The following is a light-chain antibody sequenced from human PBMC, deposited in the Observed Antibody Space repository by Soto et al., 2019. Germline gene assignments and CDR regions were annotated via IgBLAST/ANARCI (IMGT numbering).Light chain of an antibody. J-gene: IGLJ2*01. CDR3: SSYTSSSTLAV. V-gene: IGLV2-14*01. Sequence: QSVLTQPASVSGSPGQSITISCTGTSSDVGGYNYVSWYQQDPGKAPKLMIYDVNNRPSGVSNRFSGYKSGNTASLTISGLQAEDEAYYYCSSYTSSSTLAVFGGGTKLTVL. CDR1: SSDVGGYNY. CDR2: DVN.